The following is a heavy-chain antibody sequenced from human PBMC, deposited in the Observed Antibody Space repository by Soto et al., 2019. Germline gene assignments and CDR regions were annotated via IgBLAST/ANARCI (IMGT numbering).Heavy chain of an antibody. V-gene: IGHV4-31*03. CDR3: ARTDGGNSGGYYYYYGMDV. J-gene: IGHJ6*02. D-gene: IGHD2-21*02. Sequence: SETLSLTCTVSGGSISSGGYYWSWIRQHPGKGLEWIGYIYYSGSTYYNPSLKSRVTISVDTSKNQFSLKLSSVTAADTAVYYCARTDGGNSGGYYYYYGMDVWGQGTTVTVSS. CDR2: IYYSGST. CDR1: GGSISSGGYY.